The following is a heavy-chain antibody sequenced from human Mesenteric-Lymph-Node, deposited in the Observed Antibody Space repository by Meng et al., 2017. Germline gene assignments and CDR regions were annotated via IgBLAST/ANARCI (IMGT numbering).Heavy chain of an antibody. J-gene: IGHJ4*02. D-gene: IGHD1-26*01. CDR1: GYTFTGYY. CDR3: ARESIVGANHGY. CDR2: INPNSGGT. V-gene: IGHV1-2*06. Sequence: ASVKVSCKASGYTFTGYYMHWVRQAPGQGLEWMGRINPNSGGTNYAQKFQGRVTMTRDTSISTAYMELSRLRSDDTAVYYCARESIVGANHGYWGQGTLVTVSS.